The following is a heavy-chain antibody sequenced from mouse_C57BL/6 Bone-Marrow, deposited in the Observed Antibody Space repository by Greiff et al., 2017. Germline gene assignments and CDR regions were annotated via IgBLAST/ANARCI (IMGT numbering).Heavy chain of an antibody. CDR1: GFSFNTYA. CDR3: VRGGLSYCNYWYFDV. J-gene: IGHJ1*03. CDR2: IRSKSNNYAT. V-gene: IGHV10-1*01. D-gene: IGHD6-5*01. Sequence: EVQLVESGGGLVQPKGSLKLSCAASGFSFNTYAMNWVRQAPGKGLEWVARIRSKSNNYATYYADSVKDRFTISRDDSESMLYLQMNNLKTEDTAMYYCVRGGLSYCNYWYFDVWGTGTTVTVSS.